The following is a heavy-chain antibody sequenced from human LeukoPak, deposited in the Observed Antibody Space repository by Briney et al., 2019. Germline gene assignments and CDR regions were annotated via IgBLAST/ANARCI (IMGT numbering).Heavy chain of an antibody. V-gene: IGHV3-74*01. D-gene: IGHD3-10*01. Sequence: GGSLRLSCAVSGFTFSSYWMHWVRQAPGKGLVWVSRIHSDGSSTSYADSVKGRFTISRDNAKNTLYLQMGSLGAEDTAVYYCARGNYYGMDVWGQGTAVTVSS. J-gene: IGHJ6*02. CDR2: IHSDGSST. CDR3: ARGNYYGMDV. CDR1: GFTFSSYW.